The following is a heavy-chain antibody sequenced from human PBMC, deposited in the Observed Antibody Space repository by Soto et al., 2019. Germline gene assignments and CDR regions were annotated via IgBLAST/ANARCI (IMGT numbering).Heavy chain of an antibody. CDR3: ARDSLDIAARPVYYGMDV. V-gene: IGHV3-21*01. J-gene: IGHJ6*02. Sequence: EVQLVESGGGLVKPGGSLRLSCAASGFTFSSYSMNWVRQAPGKGLEWVSSISSSSSYIYYADSVKGRFTISRDNAKNSLYLQMNSLRAEGTAVYYCARDSLDIAARPVYYGMDVWGQGTTVTVSS. CDR1: GFTFSSYS. D-gene: IGHD6-6*01. CDR2: ISSSSSYI.